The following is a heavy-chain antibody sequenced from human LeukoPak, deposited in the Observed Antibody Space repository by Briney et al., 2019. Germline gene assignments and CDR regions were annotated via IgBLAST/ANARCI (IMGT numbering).Heavy chain of an antibody. CDR1: GYTSTVYF. D-gene: IGHD5-18*01. Sequence: ASVKVSCKASGYTSTVYFMHWVRQAPGQGLEWMGWINPNSGGTNYAQKFQGRVTMTRATSISTAYMELSRLTSDDTAVYHCAKDTGNFNLGDYWGQGTLVTVSS. V-gene: IGHV1-2*02. CDR3: AKDTGNFNLGDY. J-gene: IGHJ4*02. CDR2: INPNSGGT.